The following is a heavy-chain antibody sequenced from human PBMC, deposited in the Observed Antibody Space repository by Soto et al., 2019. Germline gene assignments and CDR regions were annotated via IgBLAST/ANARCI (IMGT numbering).Heavy chain of an antibody. J-gene: IGHJ6*02. D-gene: IGHD3-22*01. CDR1: GFTFDDYA. CDR3: DASRAYDSSDYSGFHYGMDV. CDR2: LSWNGVTI. Sequence: DVQLVESGGGLVQPGRSLRLSCAASGFTFDDYAMHWVRQVPGKGLQWVSGLSWNGVTIGYAASVKGRFTISRDNAKKSLYLQMNGVRPDDTALYYCDASRAYDSSDYSGFHYGMDVWGLGTTVTVS. V-gene: IGHV3-9*01.